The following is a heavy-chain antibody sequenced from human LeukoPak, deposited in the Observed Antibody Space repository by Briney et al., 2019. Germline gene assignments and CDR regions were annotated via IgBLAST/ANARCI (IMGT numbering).Heavy chain of an antibody. CDR1: GFAFSSYA. V-gene: IGHV3-23*01. CDR3: AQGARADTFWYFDL. Sequence: GGSLRLSCAASGFAFSSYAMSWVRQAPGKVLEWVSCIRGSGATTFHADSVKGRFTISRDNSKNTLYLQMNSLRSEDTAVYYCAQGARADTFWYFDLWGRGTLVTVSS. D-gene: IGHD3-16*01. CDR2: IRGSGATT. J-gene: IGHJ2*01.